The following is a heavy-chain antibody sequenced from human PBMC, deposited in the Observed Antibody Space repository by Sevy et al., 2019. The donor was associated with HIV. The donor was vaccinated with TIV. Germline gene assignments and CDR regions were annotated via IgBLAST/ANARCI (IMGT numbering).Heavy chain of an antibody. J-gene: IGHJ6*02. Sequence: GGSLRLSCAASGFTFSGYSMHWVRQAPGKGLEWVAVISYDGSNKYYVDSVKGRFTISRDNSKNTLYLQMNSLRAEDTAVYYGARGGGGDYYFDYGMDVWGQGTTVTVSS. D-gene: IGHD2-21*01. V-gene: IGHV3-30-3*01. CDR3: ARGGGGDYYFDYGMDV. CDR1: GFTFSGYS. CDR2: ISYDGSNK.